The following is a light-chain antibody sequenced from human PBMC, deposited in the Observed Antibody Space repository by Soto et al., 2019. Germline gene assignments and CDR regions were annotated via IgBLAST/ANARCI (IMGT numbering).Light chain of an antibody. CDR2: DAS. Sequence: DVQMTQSPSTLSASLFDRVTITCRASQTINNWLAWYQQKPGKAPKVLIYDASSLQSGVPPRFSGSGFGTEFTLTINSLQPDDFATYYCQQYNGYPLTFGGGTKVDIK. CDR1: QTINNW. CDR3: QQYNGYPLT. J-gene: IGKJ4*01. V-gene: IGKV1-5*01.